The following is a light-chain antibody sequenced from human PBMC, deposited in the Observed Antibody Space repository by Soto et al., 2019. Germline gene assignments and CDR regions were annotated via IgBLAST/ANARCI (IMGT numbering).Light chain of an antibody. CDR3: TSYAGSDIWV. V-gene: IGLV2-8*01. J-gene: IGLJ3*02. CDR1: SSDVGAYNY. Sequence: QSVLTQPPSASGSPGQSVTISCTGTSSDVGAYNYVSWYQQYPGKAPKLMIYEVSNRPSGVPDPLSGSKAGKTAPLTVSGLQPEDEADYYCTSYAGSDIWVFGGGTKLTAL. CDR2: EVS.